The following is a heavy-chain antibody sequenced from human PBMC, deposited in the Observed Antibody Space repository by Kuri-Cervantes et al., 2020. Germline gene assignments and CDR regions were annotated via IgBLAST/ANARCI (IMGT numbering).Heavy chain of an antibody. CDR3: AKGEQWLVY. D-gene: IGHD6-19*01. J-gene: IGHJ4*02. CDR1: GFSVSTNY. V-gene: IGHV3-53*01. Sequence: GESLKISCAVSGFSVSTNYMSWVRQAPGKGLEWVSVIYSGGRTYYADSVKGRFTISRDNSKNTVYLQMNSLRAEDTAVYYCAKGEQWLVYWGQGTLVTVSS. CDR2: IYSGGRT.